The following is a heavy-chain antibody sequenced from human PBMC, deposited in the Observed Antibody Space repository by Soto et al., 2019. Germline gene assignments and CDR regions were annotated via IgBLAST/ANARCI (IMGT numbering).Heavy chain of an antibody. Sequence: QLQLVESGGGVVQPGRSLRLSCAASGFTFSSYGMHWVRQAPGKGLEWVAVIWYDGSNKYYADSVKGRFTISRDNSKNTLYLQMNSLRAEDTAVYYCARDRSEDDAFDIWGQGTMVTVSS. CDR3: ARDRSEDDAFDI. CDR1: GFTFSSYG. CDR2: IWYDGSNK. J-gene: IGHJ3*02. V-gene: IGHV3-33*01.